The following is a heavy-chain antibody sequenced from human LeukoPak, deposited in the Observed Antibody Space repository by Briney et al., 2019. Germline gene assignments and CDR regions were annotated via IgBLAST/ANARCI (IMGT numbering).Heavy chain of an antibody. J-gene: IGHJ6*03. CDR1: GYSISSGYY. Sequence: SETLSLTCTVSGYSISSGYYWGWIRQPPGKGLEWIGSIYHSGSTYYNPSLKSRVTISVDTSKNQFSLKLSSVTAADTAVYYCARSLRVRGVPDYMDVWGKGTTVTISS. V-gene: IGHV4-38-2*02. D-gene: IGHD3-10*01. CDR2: IYHSGST. CDR3: ARSLRVRGVPDYMDV.